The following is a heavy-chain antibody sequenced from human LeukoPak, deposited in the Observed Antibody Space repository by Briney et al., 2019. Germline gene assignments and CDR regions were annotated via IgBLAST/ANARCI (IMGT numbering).Heavy chain of an antibody. D-gene: IGHD4-17*01. CDR1: GFTYSSYA. J-gene: IGHJ4*02. V-gene: IGHV3-30-3*01. CDR2: VTYDGTKK. Sequence: PGGSLRLSCAASGFTYSSYAMHWVRQAPGKGLEWVAVVTYDGTKKYYADSVRGRFTISRDNPKNTLYLQMSSLRAEDTAVYYCARDLSDYYNFEYWGQGTLVTVSS. CDR3: ARDLSDYYNFEY.